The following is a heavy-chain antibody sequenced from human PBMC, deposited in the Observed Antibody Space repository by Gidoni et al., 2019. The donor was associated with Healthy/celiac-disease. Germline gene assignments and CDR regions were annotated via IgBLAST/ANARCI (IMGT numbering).Heavy chain of an antibody. CDR2: FDPEDGET. CDR3: ATGYYYDSSGYYSDAFDI. CDR1: GYTLTELS. V-gene: IGHV1-24*01. D-gene: IGHD3-22*01. J-gene: IGHJ3*02. Sequence: QVQLVQSGAEVKKPGASVKVSCKVSGYTLTELSMHWVRQAPGKGLEWMGGFDPEDGETIYAQKFQGRVTMTEDTSTDTAYMELSSLRSEDTAVYYCATGYYYDSSGYYSDAFDIWGQGTMVTVSS.